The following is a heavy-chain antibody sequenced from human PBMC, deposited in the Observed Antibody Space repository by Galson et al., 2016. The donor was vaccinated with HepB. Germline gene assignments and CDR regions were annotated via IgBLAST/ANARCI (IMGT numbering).Heavy chain of an antibody. D-gene: IGHD3-3*01. CDR1: GFTFSSYW. Sequence: SLRLSCAASGFTFSSYWMVWVRQAPGEGLEWVANINEDGSAKNYVDSVKGRFTISRDNVKNSLYLQMNSLRVEDTAVYYCASPYYDFWSGYYPSYYYYGMDVWGQGTTVTVSS. V-gene: IGHV3-7*03. CDR2: INEDGSAK. J-gene: IGHJ6*02. CDR3: ASPYYDFWSGYYPSYYYYGMDV.